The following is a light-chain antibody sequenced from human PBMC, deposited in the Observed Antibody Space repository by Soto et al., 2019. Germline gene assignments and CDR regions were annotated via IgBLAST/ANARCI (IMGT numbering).Light chain of an antibody. CDR1: QSISRTY. CDR3: QHYGDSPPFT. CDR2: GTS. J-gene: IGKJ3*01. V-gene: IGKV3-20*01. Sequence: EVVFTQSPGTLSLSPGERATLSCRTSQSISRTYLAWYQQRPGQAPRLLMSGTSRRATGIPDRFSGSGSGTDFTLSISRLEPEDFAVYYCQHYGDSPPFTFGPGTKVDIK.